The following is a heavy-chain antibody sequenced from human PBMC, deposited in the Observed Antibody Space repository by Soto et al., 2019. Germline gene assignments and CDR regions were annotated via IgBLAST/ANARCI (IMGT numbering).Heavy chain of an antibody. Sequence: PGGSLRLSCTASGFTFGDYAMSWVRQAPGKGLEWVGFIRSKAYGGTTEYAASVKGRFTISRDDSKSIAYLQMNSLKTEDTAVYYCTRDGAMVFYWGQGTLVTVSS. CDR1: GFTFGDYA. V-gene: IGHV3-49*04. J-gene: IGHJ4*02. D-gene: IGHD5-18*01. CDR3: TRDGAMVFY. CDR2: IRSKAYGGTT.